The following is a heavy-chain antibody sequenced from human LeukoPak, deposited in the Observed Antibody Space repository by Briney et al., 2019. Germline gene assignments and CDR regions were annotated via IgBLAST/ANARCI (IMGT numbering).Heavy chain of an antibody. D-gene: IGHD3-10*01. CDR3: TRDERRVRGVPVLFDY. V-gene: IGHV1-18*01. J-gene: IGHJ4*02. CDR2: MSTYNTNL. CDR1: GYTFTSYG. Sequence: GASVKVSCKSSGYTFTSYGISWVLQAPGQGLEWMGWMSTYNTNLDYAQKFQDRVTMTTDTSTSTAYLELKNLRSDDTAVYYCTRDERRVRGVPVLFDYWGQGTLLTVSS.